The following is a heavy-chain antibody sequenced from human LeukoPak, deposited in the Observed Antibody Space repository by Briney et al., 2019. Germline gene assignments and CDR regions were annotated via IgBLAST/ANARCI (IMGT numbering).Heavy chain of an antibody. CDR2: INPNIGGT. V-gene: IGHV1-2*02. CDR1: GYTFTGYY. CDR3: AREGPLRLPYFDP. J-gene: IGHJ5*02. D-gene: IGHD5/OR15-5a*01. Sequence: AAVKQSCVASGYTFTGYYIHWVRQPPGQGLEWMGWINPNIGGTNYAQKFPGRVTMTRDTSISTAYMELSSLRSDDTAVYYCAREGPLRLPYFDPWG.